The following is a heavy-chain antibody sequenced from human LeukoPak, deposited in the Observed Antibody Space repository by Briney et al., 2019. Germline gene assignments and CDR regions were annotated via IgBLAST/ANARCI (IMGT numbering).Heavy chain of an antibody. V-gene: IGHV1-2*02. CDR2: INPNSGGT. CDR1: GYTFTGYY. Sequence: ASVKVSCKASGYTFTGYYMHWVRQAPGQGLEWMGWINPNSGGTNYAQKFQGRVTMTRDTSISTAYMELSRLRSDDTVVYYCARDLLAAAGTGYWGQGTLVTVSS. D-gene: IGHD6-13*01. J-gene: IGHJ4*02. CDR3: ARDLLAAAGTGY.